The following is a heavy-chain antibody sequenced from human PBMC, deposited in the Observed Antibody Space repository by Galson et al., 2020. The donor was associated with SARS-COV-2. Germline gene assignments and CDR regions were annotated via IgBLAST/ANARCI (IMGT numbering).Heavy chain of an antibody. Sequence: FSFSRDNAKNTLYLQMNSLRAEDTAVYYCARVVDPWGQGTLVTVSS. J-gene: IGHJ5*02. V-gene: IGHV3-74*01. CDR3: ARVVDP.